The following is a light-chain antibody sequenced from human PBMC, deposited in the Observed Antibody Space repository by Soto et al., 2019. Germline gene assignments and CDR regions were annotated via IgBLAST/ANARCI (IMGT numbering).Light chain of an antibody. J-gene: IGKJ5*01. CDR1: QSVSGY. V-gene: IGKV3-11*01. Sequence: EIVLTQSPATLSLSPVERATLSCRASQSVSGYLAWYQQRPGQPPRLLIYDASNRAAGIPPRFSGSGFGTDFSLTINNLEPEDFAVYYCQQRNSWPITVGQGTRWRL. CDR2: DAS. CDR3: QQRNSWPIT.